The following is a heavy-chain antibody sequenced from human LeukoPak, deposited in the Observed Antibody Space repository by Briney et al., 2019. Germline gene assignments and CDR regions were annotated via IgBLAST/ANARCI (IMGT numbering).Heavy chain of an antibody. Sequence: GGSLRLSCAASGFSLSDHYMDWFRQAPGKGLEWVGRTRGKAHSFTTEYAASVKGRFTISRDDSKKSLYLQMNSMRTEDTAVYYCASWTSGYWGQGTLVTVSS. J-gene: IGHJ4*02. V-gene: IGHV3-72*01. CDR2: TRGKAHSFTT. CDR1: GFSLSDHY. D-gene: IGHD3/OR15-3a*01. CDR3: ASWTSGY.